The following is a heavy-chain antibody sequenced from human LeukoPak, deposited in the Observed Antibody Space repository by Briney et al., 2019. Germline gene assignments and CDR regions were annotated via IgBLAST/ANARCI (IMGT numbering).Heavy chain of an antibody. D-gene: IGHD1-7*01. CDR3: ARVRTSIDAFDI. CDR2: IYYSGST. Sequence: SETLSLTCTVSGGSISSYYWSWIRQPPGKGLEWIGYIYYSGSTYYNPSLKSRVTISVDTSKNQFSLKLSSVTAADTAVYYCARVRTSIDAFDIWGQGTMVTVSS. J-gene: IGHJ3*02. CDR1: GGSISSYY. V-gene: IGHV4-59*12.